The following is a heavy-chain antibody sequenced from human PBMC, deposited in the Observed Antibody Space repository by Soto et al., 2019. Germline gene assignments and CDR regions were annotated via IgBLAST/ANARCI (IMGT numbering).Heavy chain of an antibody. CDR1: VFTVSSNY. J-gene: IGHJ4*02. D-gene: IGHD6-13*01. CDR2: IYSGGST. Sequence: VGSLRLSCASSVFTVSSNYMSCVRHSPGKGLEWVSVIYSGGSTYYADSVRGRFTISRDNSKNTLYLQMNSLRAEDTAVYYCARAPSGKQLAFEYWGQGTLVIVS. CDR3: ARAPSGKQLAFEY. V-gene: IGHV3-53*01.